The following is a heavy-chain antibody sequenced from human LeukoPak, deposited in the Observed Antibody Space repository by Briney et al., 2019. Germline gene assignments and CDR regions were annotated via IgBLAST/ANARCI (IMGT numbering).Heavy chain of an antibody. D-gene: IGHD3-22*01. CDR2: ILPIFGTP. Sequence: ASVRVSCKVSGGTFSIYDINCVPHTPGQGPECMVGILPIFGTPKYNQKLQVRVTIIADESTITAYMELSSLRSEDTAVYYCARDDVVVITGAFDIWGQGTMVTVSS. V-gene: IGHV1-69*13. CDR3: ARDDVVVITGAFDI. J-gene: IGHJ3*02. CDR1: GGTFSIYD.